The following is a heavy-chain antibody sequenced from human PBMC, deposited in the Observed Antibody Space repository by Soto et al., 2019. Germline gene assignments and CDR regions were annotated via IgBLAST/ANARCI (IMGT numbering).Heavy chain of an antibody. CDR3: ARAGYSSGWYIENYYYGLDV. CDR1: GYTFTGYY. Sequence: ASVKVSCKASGYTFTGYYMHWVRQAPGQGLEWMGWINPNSGGTNYAQKFQGWATMTRDTSISTAYMELSRLRSDDTAVYYCARAGYSSGWYIENYYYGLDVWGQGTTVTVSS. CDR2: INPNSGGT. V-gene: IGHV1-2*04. D-gene: IGHD6-19*01. J-gene: IGHJ6*02.